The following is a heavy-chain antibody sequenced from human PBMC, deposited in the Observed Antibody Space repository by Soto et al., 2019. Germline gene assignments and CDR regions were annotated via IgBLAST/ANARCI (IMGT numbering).Heavy chain of an antibody. J-gene: IGHJ6*02. CDR3: GRHPYGDYDIMDV. Sequence: GESLKISCKGSGYSFSNYCIGWVRQMPGKGLEWMGIIYPGDSDARYSPSFQGQVTISADKSINTAYLQWSSLKASDTAMYYCGRHPYGDYDIMDVWGQGTTVTVSS. D-gene: IGHD4-17*01. V-gene: IGHV5-51*01. CDR1: GYSFSNYC. CDR2: IYPGDSDA.